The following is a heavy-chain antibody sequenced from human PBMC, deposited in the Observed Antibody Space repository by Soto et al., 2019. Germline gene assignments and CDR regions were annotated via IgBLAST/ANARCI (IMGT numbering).Heavy chain of an antibody. V-gene: IGHV4-4*02. J-gene: IGHJ3*02. Sequence: SETLSLTCAVSGGSISSSNWWSWVRQPPGKGLEWIGEIYHSGSTNYNPSLKSRVTISVDKSKNQFSLKLSSVTAADTAVYYCARAPYGDYSAFDIWGQGTMVTVSS. CDR2: IYHSGST. CDR1: GGSISSSNW. CDR3: ARAPYGDYSAFDI. D-gene: IGHD4-17*01.